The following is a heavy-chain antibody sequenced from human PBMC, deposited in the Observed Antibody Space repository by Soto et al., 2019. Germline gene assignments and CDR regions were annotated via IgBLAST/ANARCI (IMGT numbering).Heavy chain of an antibody. V-gene: IGHV4-31*03. CDR3: ARRQRLRIVHC. D-gene: IGHD6-25*01. CDR1: GGSISSGGYY. CDR2: IYYSGST. Sequence: SETLSLTCTVSGGSISSGGYYWSWIRQHPGKGLEWIGYIYYSGSTYYNPSLKSRVTISVDTSKNQFSLKLSSLTAADTAVYYFARRQRLRIVHCWGQAPLLSVSS. J-gene: IGHJ4*02.